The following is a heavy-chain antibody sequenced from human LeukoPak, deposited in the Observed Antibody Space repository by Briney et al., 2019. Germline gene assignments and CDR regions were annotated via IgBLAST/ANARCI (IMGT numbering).Heavy chain of an antibody. CDR1: GFTFSSYG. CDR3: ARDDYYDSSGYYNSIDY. V-gene: IGHV3-33*01. D-gene: IGHD3-22*01. J-gene: IGHJ4*02. Sequence: QPGRSLRLSCAASGFTFSSYGMHWVRQAPGKGLEWVAVIWYDGSNKYYADSVKGRFTIPRDNSKNTLYLQMNSLRAEDTAVYYCARDDYYDSSGYYNSIDYWGQGTLVTVSS. CDR2: IWYDGSNK.